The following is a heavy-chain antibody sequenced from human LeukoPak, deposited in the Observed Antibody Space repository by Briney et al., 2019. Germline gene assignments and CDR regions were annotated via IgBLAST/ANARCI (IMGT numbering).Heavy chain of an antibody. Sequence: GASLKISXKGSGSSFSSYWIGGGRQMPGKGLEGMGIIYPGEADTPYSPSFQGQVTISADNSISTAYLQWSSLKASDTAMYYCARRKAVAGTTKAYFDYWGQGTLVTVSS. CDR2: IYPGEADT. CDR1: GSSFSSYW. CDR3: ARRKAVAGTTKAYFDY. V-gene: IGHV5-51*01. D-gene: IGHD6-19*01. J-gene: IGHJ4*02.